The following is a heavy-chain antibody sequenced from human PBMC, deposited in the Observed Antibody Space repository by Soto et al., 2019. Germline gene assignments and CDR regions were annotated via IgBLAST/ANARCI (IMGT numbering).Heavy chain of an antibody. Sequence: GGSLRLSCAASGFTFSSYAMSWVRQAPGKGLEWVSAISGSGGSTYYADSVKGRFTISRDNSKNTLYLQMNSLRVEDTAVYYCAKDLDWLDYFDYWGQGTLVTVSS. CDR2: ISGSGGST. V-gene: IGHV3-23*01. J-gene: IGHJ4*02. CDR3: AKDLDWLDYFDY. CDR1: GFTFSSYA. D-gene: IGHD6-19*01.